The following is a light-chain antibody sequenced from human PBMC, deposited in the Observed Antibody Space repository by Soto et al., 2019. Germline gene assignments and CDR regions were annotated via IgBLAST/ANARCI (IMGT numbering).Light chain of an antibody. Sequence: DIQMTQSPSSLSASVGDRVTITCQASKDIKNYLNWYQQKPGKAPKLLIYAASILETGVPSRFRGSGTGTYFTFTISSLRPEDIATYYCQHYDDLPWTFGQGTKVAIK. CDR2: AAS. J-gene: IGKJ1*01. CDR3: QHYDDLPWT. V-gene: IGKV1-33*01. CDR1: KDIKNY.